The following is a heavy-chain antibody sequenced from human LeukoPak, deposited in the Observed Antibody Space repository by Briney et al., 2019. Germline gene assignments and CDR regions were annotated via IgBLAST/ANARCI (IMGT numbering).Heavy chain of an antibody. CDR1: GYTFTSYD. D-gene: IGHD3-22*01. V-gene: IGHV1-8*01. CDR2: MNPNSGNT. Sequence: ASVKVSCKASGYTFTSYDINWVRQATGQGLEWMGWMNPNSGNTGYAQKFQGRVTMTRNTSISTAYMELSSLRSEDTAVYYCARFTTPYYYDSSGCSPGYGMDVWGQGTTVTVSS. J-gene: IGHJ6*02. CDR3: ARFTTPYYYDSSGCSPGYGMDV.